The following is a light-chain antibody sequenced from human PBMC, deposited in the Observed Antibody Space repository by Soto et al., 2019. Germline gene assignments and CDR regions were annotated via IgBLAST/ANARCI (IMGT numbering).Light chain of an antibody. CDR2: GAS. J-gene: IGKJ1*01. V-gene: IGKV3-20*01. CDR3: QQYVSSPWA. CDR1: QSVTNSF. Sequence: EIVLAQSPGTLSLSPGERPTLSCSASQSVTNSFLAWYQQKPGQAPRLLIYGASRRATGIPDRFTGSGSGTDFTLTISRLEPEDFAVYYCQQYVSSPWAFGQGTKVDIK.